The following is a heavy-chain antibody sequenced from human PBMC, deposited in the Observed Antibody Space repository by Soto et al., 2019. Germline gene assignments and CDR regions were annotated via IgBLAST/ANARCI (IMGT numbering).Heavy chain of an antibody. CDR2: MNPNSGNT. J-gene: IGHJ5*02. V-gene: IGHV1-8*01. Sequence: GASVKVSCKASGYTFTSYDINWVRQATGQGLEWMGWMNPNSGNTGYAQKFQGRVTMTRNTSISTAYMELSSLRSEDTAVYYCARVGLSCTNGVCFYNWFDPWGQGTLVTVSS. D-gene: IGHD2-8*01. CDR1: GYTFTSYD. CDR3: ARVGLSCTNGVCFYNWFDP.